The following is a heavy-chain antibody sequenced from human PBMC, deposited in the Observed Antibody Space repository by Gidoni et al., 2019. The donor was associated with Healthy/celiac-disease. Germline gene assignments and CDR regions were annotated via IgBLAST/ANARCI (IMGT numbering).Heavy chain of an antibody. CDR1: GYTFTSYY. V-gene: IGHV1-46*01. D-gene: IGHD3-3*01. Sequence: QVQLMQSVAEVKKPGASVKVSCQASGYTFTSYYMHWVRQAPGQGLEWMGITNPSGGSTSYAQKFQGRVTMTRDTSTSTVYMELSSLRSEDTAMYYCARVGDDGHFGVDTGGYFDYWGQGTLVTVSS. CDR3: ARVGDDGHFGVDTGGYFDY. J-gene: IGHJ4*02. CDR2: TNPSGGST.